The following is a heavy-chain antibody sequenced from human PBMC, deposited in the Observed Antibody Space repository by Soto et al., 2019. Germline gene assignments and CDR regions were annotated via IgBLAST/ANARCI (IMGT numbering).Heavy chain of an antibody. CDR1: GFTFSDRA. Sequence: EVQLLESGGDLVQPGGSLRLSCAASGFTFSDRAMTWVRQAPGKGLEWVSALTPRGFNTYYTDSVRGRFTIYRDNSRNTLYLEMKSLRAEETATYYCVVSNYNGSGSPYDYWGQGTLVAVSS. CDR2: LTPRGFNT. CDR3: VVSNYNGSGSPYDY. V-gene: IGHV3-23*01. J-gene: IGHJ4*02. D-gene: IGHD3-10*01.